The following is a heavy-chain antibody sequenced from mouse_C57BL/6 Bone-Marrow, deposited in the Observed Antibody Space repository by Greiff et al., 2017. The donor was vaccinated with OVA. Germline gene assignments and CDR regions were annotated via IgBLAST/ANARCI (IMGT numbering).Heavy chain of an antibody. CDR2: INPSSGYT. D-gene: IGHD2-10*02. CDR1: GYTFTSYW. J-gene: IGHJ2*01. CDR3: ARRGYGNYDYFDD. Sequence: QVQLKESGAELAKPGASVKLSCKASGYTFTSYWMHWVKQRPGQGLEWIGYINPSSGYTKYNQKFKDKATLTADKSSSTAYMQLSSLTYEDSAVYYCARRGYGNYDYFDDWGQGTTLTVSS. V-gene: IGHV1-7*01.